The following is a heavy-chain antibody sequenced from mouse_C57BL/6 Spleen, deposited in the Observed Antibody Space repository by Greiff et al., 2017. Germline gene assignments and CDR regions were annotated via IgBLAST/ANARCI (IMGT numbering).Heavy chain of an antibody. CDR2: ISSGGDYI. CDR1: GFTFSSYA. D-gene: IGHD3-2*02. Sequence: EVQLQESGEGLVKPGGSLKLSCAASGFTFSSYAMSWVRQTPEKRLEWVAYISSGGDYIYYADTVKGRFTISRDNARNTLYLQMSSLKSEDTAMYYCTRGSSGYVDYFDYWGQGTTLTVSS. J-gene: IGHJ2*01. V-gene: IGHV5-9-1*02. CDR3: TRGSSGYVDYFDY.